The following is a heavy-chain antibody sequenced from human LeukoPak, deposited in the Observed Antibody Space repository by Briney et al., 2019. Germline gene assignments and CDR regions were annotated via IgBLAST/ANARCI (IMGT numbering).Heavy chain of an antibody. Sequence: SETLSLTCTVSGGSISNYHWSWIRQPPGKGLEWIGDIYNSGNTNYNPSLKSRVTISVDTSKNQFSLKLSSVTAADTAVFYSARHFDGPHPEGNSRLKWFDPWGQGTLATVSS. CDR3: ARHFDGPHPEGNSRLKWFDP. V-gene: IGHV4-59*08. CDR1: GGSISNYH. J-gene: IGHJ5*02. D-gene: IGHD1-1*01. CDR2: IYNSGNT.